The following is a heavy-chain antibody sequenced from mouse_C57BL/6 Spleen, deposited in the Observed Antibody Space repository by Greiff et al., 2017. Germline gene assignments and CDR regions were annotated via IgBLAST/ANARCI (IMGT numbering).Heavy chain of an antibody. Sequence: EVKLQESGGGLVQPGGSMKLSCAASGFTFSDAWMDWVRQSPEKGLEWVAEIRNKANNHATYYAESVKGRFTISRDDSKSSVYLQMNSLRAEDTGIYYGTRALSSRRWYFDVWGTGTTVTVSS. V-gene: IGHV6-6*01. D-gene: IGHD1-1*01. CDR3: TRALSSRRWYFDV. J-gene: IGHJ1*03. CDR1: GFTFSDAW. CDR2: IRNKANNHAT.